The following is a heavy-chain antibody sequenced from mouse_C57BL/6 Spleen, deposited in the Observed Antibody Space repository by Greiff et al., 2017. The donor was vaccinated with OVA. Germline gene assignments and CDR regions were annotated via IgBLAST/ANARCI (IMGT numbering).Heavy chain of an antibody. CDR3: ARFHYGSSYYFDY. D-gene: IGHD1-1*01. CDR1: GYSFTGYY. Sequence: EVQLQQSGPELVKPGASVKISCKASGYSFTGYYMNWVKQSPEKSLEWIGEINPSTGSTTYNQKFKAKATLSVDKSSSTAYMQLKILTSEDSAVYYCARFHYGSSYYFDYWGQGTTLTVSS. J-gene: IGHJ2*01. CDR2: INPSTGST. V-gene: IGHV1-42*01.